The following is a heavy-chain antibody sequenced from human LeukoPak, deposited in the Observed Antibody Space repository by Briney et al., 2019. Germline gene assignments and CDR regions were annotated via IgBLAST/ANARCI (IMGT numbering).Heavy chain of an antibody. Sequence: GGSLRLSCAASRFTFSSYAMSWVRQAPGKGLEWVSAISGSGVSTYYADSVKGRFTISRDKAKNTLYLQMNSLRAEDTAVYYCAKAPYCGGDCYNLDSWGQGTLVTVSS. CDR2: ISGSGVST. D-gene: IGHD2-21*02. V-gene: IGHV3-23*01. J-gene: IGHJ4*02. CDR1: RFTFSSYA. CDR3: AKAPYCGGDCYNLDS.